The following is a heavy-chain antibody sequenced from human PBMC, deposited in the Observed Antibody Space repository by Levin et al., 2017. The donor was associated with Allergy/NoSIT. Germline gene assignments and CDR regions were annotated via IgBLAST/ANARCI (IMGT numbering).Heavy chain of an antibody. CDR3: ARLFTQPSVIIIFDY. CDR1: GGSFSDHY. V-gene: IGHV4-34*01. D-gene: IGHD3-10*01. J-gene: IGHJ4*02. Sequence: SQTLSLTCGVYGGSFSDHYWTWIRQPPGKGLEWIGEINHSGNTHYNSSLKSRVSISIDTSKEEFSLRLTSVTAADTAIYYCARLFTQPSVIIIFDYWGQGRLVTVSS. CDR2: INHSGNT.